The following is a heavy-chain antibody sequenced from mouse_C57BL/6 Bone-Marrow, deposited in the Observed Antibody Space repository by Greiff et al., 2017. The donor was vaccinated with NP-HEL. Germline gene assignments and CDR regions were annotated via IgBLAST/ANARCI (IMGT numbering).Heavy chain of an antibody. D-gene: IGHD1-1*02. V-gene: IGHV1-82*01. CDR2: IYPGDGDT. CDR3: ARHYSAWFAY. Sequence: VKLMESGPELVKPGASVKISCKASGYAFSSSWMNWVKQRPGKGLEWIGRIYPGDGDTNYNGKFKGKATLTADKSSSTAYMQLSSLTSEDSAVYFCARHYSAWFAYWGQGTLVTVSA. CDR1: GYAFSSSW. J-gene: IGHJ3*01.